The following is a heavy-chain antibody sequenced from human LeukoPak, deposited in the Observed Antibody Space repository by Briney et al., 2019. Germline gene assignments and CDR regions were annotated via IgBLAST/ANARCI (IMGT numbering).Heavy chain of an antibody. CDR2: IRYDGSNK. CDR1: GFTFNTYG. J-gene: IGHJ4*02. V-gene: IGHV3-30*02. D-gene: IGHD3-10*01. Sequence: GGSLRLSCAASGFTFNTYGMHWVRQAPGKGLEGVAFIRYDGSNKYYADSVKGRFTISRDNSKNTLYLQMNSLRAEDTAVYYCAKDRRFGELKPYYFDYWGQGTLVTVSS. CDR3: AKDRRFGELKPYYFDY.